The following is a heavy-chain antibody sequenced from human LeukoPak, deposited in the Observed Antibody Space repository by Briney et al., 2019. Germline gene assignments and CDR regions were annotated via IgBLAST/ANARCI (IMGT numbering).Heavy chain of an antibody. D-gene: IGHD3-22*01. Sequence: GGSLRLSCAGSGFTFSSYAMHWVRQAPGKGLEWVAVISYDGSNKYYADSVKGRFTISRDNSKNTLYLQMNSLRAEDTAVYYCARGSLDSSGYYPWFDPWGQGTLVTVSS. V-gene: IGHV3-30*04. CDR2: ISYDGSNK. CDR1: GFTFSSYA. J-gene: IGHJ5*02. CDR3: ARGSLDSSGYYPWFDP.